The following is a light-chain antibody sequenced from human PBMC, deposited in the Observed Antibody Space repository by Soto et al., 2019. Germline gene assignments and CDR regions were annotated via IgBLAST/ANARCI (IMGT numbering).Light chain of an antibody. J-gene: IGKJ4*01. Sequence: DIHITQSPSSLSASVGDRLTIACQASQDISNYLNWYQQKPGKAPKLLIYDASNLGTGVPSRFSGSGSGTDFTFTISSLQPEDIATYYCQQYDNLPTFGGGTKVDIK. CDR3: QQYDNLPT. CDR1: QDISNY. V-gene: IGKV1-33*01. CDR2: DAS.